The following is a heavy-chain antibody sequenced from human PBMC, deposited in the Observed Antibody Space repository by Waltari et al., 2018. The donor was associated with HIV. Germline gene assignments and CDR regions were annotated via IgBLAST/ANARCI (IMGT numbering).Heavy chain of an antibody. D-gene: IGHD5-18*01. CDR1: GGSIRSGRSY. CDR3: ARRGIQLWFYAFDI. Sequence: QVQLQESGPGLVKPSQNLPPTCPVSGGSIRSGRSYWSWIRQPAGKGLEWIGRIYTSWSTNYNPSLKSRVTISVDTSKNQFSLKLSSVTAADTAVYYCARRGIQLWFYAFDIWGQGTMVTVSS. J-gene: IGHJ3*02. V-gene: IGHV4-61*02. CDR2: IYTSWST.